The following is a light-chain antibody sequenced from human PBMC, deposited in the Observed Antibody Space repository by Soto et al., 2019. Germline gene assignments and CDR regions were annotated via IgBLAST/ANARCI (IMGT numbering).Light chain of an antibody. J-gene: IGKJ1*01. CDR3: QQYNNWWT. Sequence: KVIRKSPAPLPVSQGKRAPPPARAVRGFGSNLAWYQQKPGQAPRLLIYGASTRATGIPARFSGSGSGTEFTLTISSLQSEDFAVYYCQQYNNWWTFGQGTKVEIK. CDR2: GAS. V-gene: IGKV3-15*01. CDR1: RGFGSN.